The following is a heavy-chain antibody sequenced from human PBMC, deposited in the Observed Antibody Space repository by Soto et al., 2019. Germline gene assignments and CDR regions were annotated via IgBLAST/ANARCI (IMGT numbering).Heavy chain of an antibody. CDR3: AKDPTPGSSICCFDY. J-gene: IGHJ4*02. CDR2: ISGSGGST. CDR1: GFTFSSYA. D-gene: IGHD2-8*01. Sequence: PGGSLRLSCAASGFTFSSYAMSWVRQAPGKGLEWVSAISGSGGSTYYADSVKGRFTICRDNSKNTLYLQMNSLRAEDTAVYYCAKDPTPGSSICCFDYWGQGTLVTVSS. V-gene: IGHV3-23*01.